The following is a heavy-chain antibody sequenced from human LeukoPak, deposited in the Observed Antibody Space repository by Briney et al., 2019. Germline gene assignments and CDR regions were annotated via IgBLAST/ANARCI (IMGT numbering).Heavy chain of an antibody. CDR2: IIPIFGTT. V-gene: IGHV1-69*13. D-gene: IGHD6-13*01. Sequence: SVKVSCKASGGTFSSYAINWVRQAPGQGLEWMGGIIPIFGTTNYAQKFQGRVTITADESTSTAYMELSSLRSEDTAVYYCARGISSSWYPTDYWGQGTLVTVSS. CDR1: GGTFSSYA. J-gene: IGHJ4*02. CDR3: ARGISSSWYPTDY.